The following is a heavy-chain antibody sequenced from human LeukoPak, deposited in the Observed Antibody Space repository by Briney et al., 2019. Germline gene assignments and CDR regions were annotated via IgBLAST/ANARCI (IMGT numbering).Heavy chain of an antibody. CDR3: ARYTVVFRDYYYGMDV. Sequence: NPSQTLSLTCTVSGGSISSGGYYWSWIRQPPGKGLEWIGYIYHSGSTYYNPSLKSRVTISVDTSKNQFSLKLSSVTAADTAVYYCARYTVVFRDYYYGMDVWGQGTTVTVSS. J-gene: IGHJ6*02. D-gene: IGHD2-15*01. CDR2: IYHSGST. CDR1: GGSISSGGYY. V-gene: IGHV4-30-2*01.